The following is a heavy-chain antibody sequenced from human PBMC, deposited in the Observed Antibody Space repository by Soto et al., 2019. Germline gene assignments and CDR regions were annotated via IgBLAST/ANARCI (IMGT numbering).Heavy chain of an antibody. Sequence: SVKVSCKSSGGTFSSYAISWVRQAPGQGLEWMGGIIPIFGTANYAQKFQGRVTITADESTSTAYMELSSLRSEDTAVYYCAREGLGDGYNFYWGQGTLVTVSS. J-gene: IGHJ4*02. D-gene: IGHD1-1*01. CDR3: AREGLGDGYNFY. V-gene: IGHV1-69*13. CDR1: GGTFSSYA. CDR2: IIPIFGTA.